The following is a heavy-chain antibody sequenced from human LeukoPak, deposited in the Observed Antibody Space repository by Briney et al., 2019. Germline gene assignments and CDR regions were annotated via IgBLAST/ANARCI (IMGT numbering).Heavy chain of an antibody. D-gene: IGHD2-2*01. CDR3: ARGIVPAAKSLPPDAFDI. V-gene: IGHV3-11*01. Sequence: GGSLRLSCAASGFTFSDYYMSWIRQAPGKGLEWVSYISSSGSTIYYADSVKGRFTISRDNAKNSLYLQMNSLRAEDTAVYYCARGIVPAAKSLPPDAFDIWGQGTMVTVSS. CDR1: GFTFSDYY. CDR2: ISSSGSTI. J-gene: IGHJ3*02.